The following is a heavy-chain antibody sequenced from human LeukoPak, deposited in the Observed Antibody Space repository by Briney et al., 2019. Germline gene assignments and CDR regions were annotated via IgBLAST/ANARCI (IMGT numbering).Heavy chain of an antibody. CDR1: GFTFSSYA. Sequence: PGGSLRLSCAASGFTFSSYAMSWVRQAPGKGLEWVSAISGSGGSTYYADSVKGRFTISRDNSKNTLYLQMNSLRAEDTAVYYCAKLGRPGYSYGWADYWGQGTLVTVSS. CDR3: AKLGRPGYSYGWADY. J-gene: IGHJ4*02. V-gene: IGHV3-23*01. CDR2: ISGSGGST. D-gene: IGHD5-18*01.